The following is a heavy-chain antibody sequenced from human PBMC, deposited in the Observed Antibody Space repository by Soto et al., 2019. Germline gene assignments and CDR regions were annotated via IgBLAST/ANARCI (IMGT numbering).Heavy chain of an antibody. CDR1: GYSFTSYW. J-gene: IGHJ4*02. CDR2: IDPSDSYT. CDR3: ARGPSSSWYPVGWFY. D-gene: IGHD6-13*01. V-gene: IGHV5-10-1*01. Sequence: GESLKISCKGSGYSFTSYWISWVRQMPGKGLEWMGRIDPSDSYTNYSPSFQGHVTISADKSISTAYLQWSSLKASDTAMYYCARGPSSSWYPVGWFYWGQGTLVTVSS.